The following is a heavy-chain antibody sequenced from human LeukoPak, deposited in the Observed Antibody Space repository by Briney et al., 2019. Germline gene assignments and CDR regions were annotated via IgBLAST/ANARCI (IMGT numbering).Heavy chain of an antibody. CDR3: AREQWGLVDY. J-gene: IGHJ4*02. CDR2: VYTSGTT. CDR1: GGSISSYY. Sequence: SETLSLSCTVSGGSISSYYWSWIRQPPGKGLEWIGCVYTSGTTNYNPSLKSRVTISIDTSKNQFSLKLSSVTAADTAVYYWAREQWGLVDYWGQGTLVTVSS. V-gene: IGHV4-59*01. D-gene: IGHD1-26*01.